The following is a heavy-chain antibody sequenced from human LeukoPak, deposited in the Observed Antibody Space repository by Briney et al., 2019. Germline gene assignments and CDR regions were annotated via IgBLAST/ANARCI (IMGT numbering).Heavy chain of an antibody. Sequence: PGGSLRLSCAASGFTFSDYYMSWIRQAPGKGLEWVSYISSSGSTIYYADSVKGRFTISRDNAKNSLYLQMNSLRAEDTAVYYCARVGANSSSWYYYYYYYYMDVWGKGTTVTVSS. J-gene: IGHJ6*03. V-gene: IGHV3-11*04. CDR2: ISSSGSTI. CDR1: GFTFSDYY. D-gene: IGHD6-13*01. CDR3: ARVGANSSSWYYYYYYYYMDV.